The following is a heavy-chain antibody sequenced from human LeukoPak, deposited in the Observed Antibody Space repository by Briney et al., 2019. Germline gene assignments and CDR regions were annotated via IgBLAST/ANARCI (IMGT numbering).Heavy chain of an antibody. CDR2: ISGSGGSI. V-gene: IGHV3-23*01. J-gene: IGHJ4*02. Sequence: GGSLRLSCAASGFTFSSYAMNWVRQAPGKGLEWVSAISGSGGSIYYADSVKGRFTISRDNSQNTLFLQMSSLRADDTATYYCAKHYGSGTYYNYFTYCGRGTLVSVSS. D-gene: IGHD3-10*01. CDR1: GFTFSSYA. CDR3: AKHYGSGTYYNYFTY.